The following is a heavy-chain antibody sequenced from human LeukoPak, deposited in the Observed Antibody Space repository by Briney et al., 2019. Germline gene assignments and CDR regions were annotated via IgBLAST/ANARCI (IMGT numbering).Heavy chain of an antibody. CDR1: GGSISSYY. CDR2: IYYSGST. J-gene: IGHJ4*02. Sequence: SETLSLTCTVYGGSISSYYWSWLRQPPGKGLEWIGYIYYSGSTNYNPSLKSRVTISVDTSKNHFSLKLSSVTAADTAVYYCARDRRFIGLDYWGQGTLVTVSS. D-gene: IGHD3-3*01. V-gene: IGHV4-59*01. CDR3: ARDRRFIGLDY.